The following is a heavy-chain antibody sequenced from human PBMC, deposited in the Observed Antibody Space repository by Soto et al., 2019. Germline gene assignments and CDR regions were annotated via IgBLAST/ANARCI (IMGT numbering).Heavy chain of an antibody. CDR2: ISGSGGST. V-gene: IGHV3-23*01. J-gene: IGHJ5*02. D-gene: IGHD3-10*01. CDR1: GFTFSSYA. CDR3: AKDRGITMVRGVISWFDP. Sequence: PGGSLRLSCAASGFTFSSYAMSWVRQAPGKGLEWVSAISGSGGSTYYADSVKGRFTISRDNSKNTLYLQMNSLRAEDTAVYYCAKDRGITMVRGVISWFDPWGQGTLVTVSS.